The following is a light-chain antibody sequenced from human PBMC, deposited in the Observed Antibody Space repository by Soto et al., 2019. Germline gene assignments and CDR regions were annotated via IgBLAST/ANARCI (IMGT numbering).Light chain of an antibody. CDR2: RNN. J-gene: IGLJ2*01. V-gene: IGLV1-47*01. Sequence: VLTQPPSASGTPGQRVTISCSGSSSNIGSNYVYWYQQLPGTAPKLLIYRNNQRPSGVPDRFSGSKSGTSASLAISGLRSEDEADYYCAAWDDSLSDVVFGGGTKLTVL. CDR3: AAWDDSLSDVV. CDR1: SSNIGSNY.